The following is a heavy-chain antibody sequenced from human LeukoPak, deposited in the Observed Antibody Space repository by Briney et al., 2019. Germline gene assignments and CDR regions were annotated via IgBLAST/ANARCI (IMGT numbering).Heavy chain of an antibody. J-gene: IGHJ6*03. CDR1: GESFSGYY. CDR3: ARNGRVVPAATYYYYYIDV. D-gene: IGHD2-2*01. Sequence: SETLSLTCAVYGESFSGYYWSWIRQPPGKGLEWIGEINHSGSTNYNPSLKSRVTISVDTSKNQFSLKLSSVTAADTAVYYCARNGRVVPAATYYYYYIDVWGKGTTVTVSS. V-gene: IGHV4-34*01. CDR2: INHSGST.